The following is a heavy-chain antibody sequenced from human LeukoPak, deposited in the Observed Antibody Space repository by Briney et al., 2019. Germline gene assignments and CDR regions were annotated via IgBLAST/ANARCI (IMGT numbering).Heavy chain of an antibody. CDR1: GFTFSSYG. V-gene: IGHV3-30*02. CDR3: AKSIRDYYGSGRTRYYYYGMDV. J-gene: IGHJ6*02. D-gene: IGHD3-10*01. CDR2: IHYNGSNK. Sequence: GGSLRLSCAASGFTFSSYGMHWVRQAPGKGLEWVAFIHYNGSNKYYADSVNGRFTISRENSKHTLYLQMNSLRAEDTAVYYCAKSIRDYYGSGRTRYYYYGMDVWGQGTTVTVSS.